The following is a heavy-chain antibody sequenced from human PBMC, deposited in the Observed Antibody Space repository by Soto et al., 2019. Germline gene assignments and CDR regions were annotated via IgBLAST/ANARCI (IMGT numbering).Heavy chain of an antibody. CDR3: ASQADDSSGYYYDY. Sequence: SVKVSCKASGGTFSSYAISWVRQAPGQGLEWMGGIIPIFGTANYAQKFQGRVTITADESTSTAYMELSSLRSEDTAVYYCASQADDSSGYYYDYWGQGXLVTVYS. CDR1: GGTFSSYA. D-gene: IGHD3-22*01. J-gene: IGHJ4*02. V-gene: IGHV1-69*13. CDR2: IIPIFGTA.